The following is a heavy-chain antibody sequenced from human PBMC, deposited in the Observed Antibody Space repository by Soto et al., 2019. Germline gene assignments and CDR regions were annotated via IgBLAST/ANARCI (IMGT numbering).Heavy chain of an antibody. Sequence: GGSLRLSCAASGFTVSSNYMSWVRQAPGKGLEWVSIIYSGGSTYYADSVKGRFTISRDNSKNTLYLQMNSLRAEDTAVYYCARAAYSSGWYWFDPWGQGTLVTVSS. D-gene: IGHD6-19*01. V-gene: IGHV3-66*01. CDR2: IYSGGST. CDR3: ARAAYSSGWYWFDP. J-gene: IGHJ5*02. CDR1: GFTVSSNY.